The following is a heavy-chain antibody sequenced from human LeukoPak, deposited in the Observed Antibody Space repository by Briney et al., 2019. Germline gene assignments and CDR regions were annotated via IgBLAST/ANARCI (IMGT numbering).Heavy chain of an antibody. Sequence: SETLSLTCTVSGGSISSYYWSWIQQPPGKGLEWIGYIYYSGSTNYNPSLKSRVTISVDTSKNQFSLKLSSVTAADTAVYYCARVVGRDGYNCPQDWGQGTLVTVSS. V-gene: IGHV4-59*01. J-gene: IGHJ4*02. CDR2: IYYSGST. CDR3: ARVVGRDGYNCPQD. D-gene: IGHD5-24*01. CDR1: GGSISSYY.